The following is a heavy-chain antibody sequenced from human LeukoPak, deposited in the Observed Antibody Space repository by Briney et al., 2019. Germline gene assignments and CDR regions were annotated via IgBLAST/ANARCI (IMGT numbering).Heavy chain of an antibody. V-gene: IGHV4-59*01. D-gene: IGHD3-22*01. CDR3: ARSWDTDYYDSSGYYFSWFDP. CDR2: IYYSGST. Sequence: PSETLSLTCAVYGGSFSGYYWSWIRQPPGKGLEWIGYIYYSGSTNYNPSLKSRVTISVDTSKNQFSLKLSSVTAADTAVYYCARSWDTDYYDSSGYYFSWFDPWGQGTLVTVSS. J-gene: IGHJ5*02. CDR1: GGSFSGYY.